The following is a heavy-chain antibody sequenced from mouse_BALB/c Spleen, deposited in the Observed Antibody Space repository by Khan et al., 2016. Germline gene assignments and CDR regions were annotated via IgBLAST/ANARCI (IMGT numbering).Heavy chain of an antibody. Sequence: EVQLQESGPGLVKPSQSLSLTCTVTVYSITSDYAWNWIRQFPGNRLEWMGYISYSGSTSYNPSFKSRISITRDTSKNQFFLQLNSVTSEDTATYYCARSDYGDKDAMDYWGQGTSVTVSS. CDR3: ARSDYGDKDAMDY. CDR2: ISYSGST. V-gene: IGHV3-2*02. D-gene: IGHD1-1*01. J-gene: IGHJ4*01. CDR1: VYSITSDYA.